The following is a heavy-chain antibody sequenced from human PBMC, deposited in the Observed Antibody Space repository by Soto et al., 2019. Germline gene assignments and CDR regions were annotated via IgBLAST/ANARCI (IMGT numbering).Heavy chain of an antibody. J-gene: IGHJ6*02. V-gene: IGHV4-34*01. D-gene: IGHD3-10*01. CDR2: INQRGST. CDR1: GVSFSGYY. CDR3: ARVSGIYYYGMDV. Sequence: SETLSLTGAVYGVSFSGYYWSWIRQPPRKGLEWIGEINQRGSTNYNQALKSRVTISVDTSKNQFSLKLSSVTAADTAVYYCARVSGIYYYGMDVWGQGTTVT.